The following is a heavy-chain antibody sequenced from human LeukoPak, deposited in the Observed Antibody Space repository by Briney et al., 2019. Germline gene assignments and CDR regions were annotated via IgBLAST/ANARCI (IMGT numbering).Heavy chain of an antibody. J-gene: IGHJ4*02. CDR3: AKDLRQWLVSYYFDY. V-gene: IGHV3-23*01. Sequence: GGSLRLSCAASGFTFSSYAMSWVRQAPGKGLEWVSAISGSGVSTYYADSVKCRFTISRDNSKNTLYLQMNSLRAEDTAVYYCAKDLRQWLVSYYFDYWGQGTLVTVSS. CDR1: GFTFSSYA. CDR2: ISGSGVST. D-gene: IGHD6-19*01.